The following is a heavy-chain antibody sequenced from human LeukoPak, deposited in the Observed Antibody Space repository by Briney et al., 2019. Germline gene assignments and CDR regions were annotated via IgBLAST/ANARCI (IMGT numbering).Heavy chain of an antibody. CDR3: ARYGWLQLNAFDI. CDR1: GYSFTSYW. V-gene: IGHV5-51*01. Sequence: GESLKISCKGSGYSFTSYWVGWVRQMPGKGLEWMGIIYPGDSDTRYSPSFQGQVTISADKSISTAYLQWSSLKASDTAMYYCARYGWLQLNAFDIWGQGTMVTVSS. J-gene: IGHJ3*02. CDR2: IYPGDSDT. D-gene: IGHD5-24*01.